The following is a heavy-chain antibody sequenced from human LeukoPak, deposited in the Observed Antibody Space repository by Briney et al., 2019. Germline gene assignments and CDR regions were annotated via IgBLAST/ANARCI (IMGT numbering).Heavy chain of an antibody. Sequence: EPSETLSLTCTVSGGSISSYYWSWIRQPPGKGLEWIGYIYYSGSTNYNPSLKSRVTISVDTSKNQFSLKLSSVTAADTAVYYCARAPYCGGDCYVGMDVWGQGTTVTVSS. CDR3: ARAPYCGGDCYVGMDV. CDR1: GGSISSYY. V-gene: IGHV4-59*01. D-gene: IGHD2-21*02. J-gene: IGHJ6*02. CDR2: IYYSGST.